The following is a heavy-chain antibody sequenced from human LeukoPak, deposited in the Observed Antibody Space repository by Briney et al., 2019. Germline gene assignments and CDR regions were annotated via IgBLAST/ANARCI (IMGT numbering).Heavy chain of an antibody. J-gene: IGHJ2*01. D-gene: IGHD3-3*01. CDR1: GFSFNSYD. V-gene: IGHV3-13*01. Sequence: GGSLRLSCEASGFSFNSYDMHWDRQVTGKGLEWVSAIGTGGDTYYADFVKGRFTISRENAKKSFYLEMNCLGAGDSAVYYCARDRGYDFWSGSFDLWGRGTLVTVSS. CDR3: ARDRGYDFWSGSFDL. CDR2: IGTGGDT.